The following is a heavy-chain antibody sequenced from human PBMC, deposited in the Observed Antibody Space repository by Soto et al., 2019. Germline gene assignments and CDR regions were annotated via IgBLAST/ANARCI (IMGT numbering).Heavy chain of an antibody. CDR3: ARDWFGEYCNITSCFRMDV. CDR1: GYTFTSYG. D-gene: IGHD2-2*01. J-gene: IGHJ6*02. V-gene: IGHV1-18*01. Sequence: QVQLVQSGAEVKKPGASVKVSCKASGYTFTSYGISWVRQAPGQGLERMGWISAYNGNTNCPQKLQGRVTMTTDTSTSKAHMDLRGLRSDDTAVYYCARDWFGEYCNITSCFRMDVWGQGTTVTVSS. CDR2: ISAYNGNT.